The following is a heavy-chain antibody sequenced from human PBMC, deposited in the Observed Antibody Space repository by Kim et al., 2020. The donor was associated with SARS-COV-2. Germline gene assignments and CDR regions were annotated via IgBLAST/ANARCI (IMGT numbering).Heavy chain of an antibody. J-gene: IGHJ6*01. V-gene: IGHV3-11*01. Sequence: GGSLRLSCAASGFTFSDNYMSWIRQAPGKGLEWLSYISNSGSIMSYADSVKGRFTISRDNAKNSLYLQMNSLRAEDTAVYYCARVVGHDYRDFKGGPYY. CDR3: ARVVGHDYRDFKGGPYY. CDR2: ISNSGSIM. D-gene: IGHD4-17*01. CDR1: GFTFSDNY.